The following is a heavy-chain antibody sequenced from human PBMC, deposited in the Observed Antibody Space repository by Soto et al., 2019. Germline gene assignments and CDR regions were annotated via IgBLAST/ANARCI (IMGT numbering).Heavy chain of an antibody. V-gene: IGHV3-21*01. CDR3: TRDASRDSSARGWFDP. J-gene: IGHJ5*02. D-gene: IGHD6-13*01. Sequence: PVGSLRLSCAASGFTFRSFTMNWVRQAPGKGLEWVSTISSNSAYIYYTDALRGRFTISRDKAKNSLHLQINSLRAEDTAVYYCTRDASRDSSARGWFDPWGEGTIVTVYS. CDR1: GFTFRSFT. CDR2: ISSNSAYI.